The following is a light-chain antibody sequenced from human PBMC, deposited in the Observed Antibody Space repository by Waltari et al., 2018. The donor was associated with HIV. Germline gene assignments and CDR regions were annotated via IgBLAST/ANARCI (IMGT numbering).Light chain of an antibody. V-gene: IGLV2-18*02. CDR3: SSYTTSSTWV. Sequence: QSALTQPPSVSGSLGPSVTISCTGTRSDIGAYNRVSWYQQSPGTAPKLRIYEVTHRPSGVPVRFSGSKSGNTASLTISGLQADDEADYYCSSYTTSSTWVFGGGTKLTVL. J-gene: IGLJ3*02. CDR2: EVT. CDR1: RSDIGAYNR.